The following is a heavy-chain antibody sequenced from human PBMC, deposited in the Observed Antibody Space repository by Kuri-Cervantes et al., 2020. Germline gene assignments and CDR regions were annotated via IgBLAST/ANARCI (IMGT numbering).Heavy chain of an antibody. D-gene: IGHD3-22*01. CDR1: GGSISSYY. J-gene: IGHJ4*02. V-gene: IGHV4-59*01. CDR3: ARGPNYYYYDSSGPTGYFDY. Sequence: SETLSLTCTVSGGSISSYYWSWIRQPPGKGLEWIGYIYYSGSTNYNPSLKSRVTISVDTSKNQFSLKLSSVTAADTAVYYCARGPNYYYYDSSGPTGYFDYWGQGTLVTVSS. CDR2: IYYSGST.